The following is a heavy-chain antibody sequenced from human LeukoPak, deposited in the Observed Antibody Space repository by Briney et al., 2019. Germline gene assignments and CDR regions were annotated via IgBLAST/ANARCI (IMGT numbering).Heavy chain of an antibody. CDR1: GFTFSSYA. CDR2: ISGSGGST. CDR3: VAGDSSGYYYSIGAFDI. J-gene: IGHJ3*02. V-gene: IGHV3-23*01. Sequence: GGSLRLSCAASGFTFSSYAMSWVRQAPGKGLEWVSAISGSGGSTYYADSVKGRFTISRDNSKNTLYLQMNSLRAEDTAVYYCVAGDSSGYYYSIGAFDIWGQGTMVTVSS. D-gene: IGHD3-22*01.